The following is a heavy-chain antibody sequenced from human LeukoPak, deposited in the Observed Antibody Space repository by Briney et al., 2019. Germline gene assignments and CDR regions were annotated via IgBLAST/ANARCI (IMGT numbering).Heavy chain of an antibody. D-gene: IGHD3-22*01. V-gene: IGHV3-30*03. CDR2: ISYDGSNK. Sequence: GGSLRLFCAASGFTFSSYSMNWVRQAPGKGLEWVAVISYDGSNKYYADSVKGRFTISRDNSKNTLYLQMNSLRGEDTAVYYCARPKDDSSGYPPGYYYGMDVWGQGTTVTVSS. CDR1: GFTFSSYS. CDR3: ARPKDDSSGYPPGYYYGMDV. J-gene: IGHJ6*02.